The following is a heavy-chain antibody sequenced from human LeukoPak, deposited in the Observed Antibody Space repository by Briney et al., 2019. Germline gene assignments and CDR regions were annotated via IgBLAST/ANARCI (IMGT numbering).Heavy chain of an antibody. CDR3: AKVAAQLLAFDI. CDR1: GFTFSSYA. D-gene: IGHD1-26*01. Sequence: GGSLRLSCAATGFTFSSYAMSWVRQAPGKGLEWVSAISGSGGSTYYADSVKGRFTTSRDNSKNTLYLQMNSLRAEDTAVYYCAKVAAQLLAFDIWGQGTMVTVSS. J-gene: IGHJ3*02. V-gene: IGHV3-23*01. CDR2: ISGSGGST.